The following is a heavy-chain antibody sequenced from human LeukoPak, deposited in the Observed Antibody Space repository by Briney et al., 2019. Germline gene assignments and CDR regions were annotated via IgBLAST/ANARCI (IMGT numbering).Heavy chain of an antibody. CDR1: GGSISNYY. CDR2: IYYSGST. Sequence: PSETLSLTCTVSGGSISNYYWSWIRQPPGKGLEWIGYIYYSGSTNYNPSLKSRVTISVDTSKNQFSLKLSSVTAADTAVYYCARTTEGYCRSTSCYGFYYSYYMDVWGKGTTVTISS. V-gene: IGHV4-59*01. D-gene: IGHD2-2*01. CDR3: ARTTEGYCRSTSCYGFYYSYYMDV. J-gene: IGHJ6*03.